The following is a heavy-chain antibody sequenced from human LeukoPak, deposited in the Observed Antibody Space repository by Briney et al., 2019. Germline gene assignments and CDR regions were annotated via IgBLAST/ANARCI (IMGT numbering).Heavy chain of an antibody. V-gene: IGHV3-23*01. CDR3: AKGDPPTYYDILTGQDY. D-gene: IGHD3-9*01. Sequence: PGGSLRLSCAASEFTSSSYAMQWVRQAPGKGLEWVAGISAGGGSTYYADSVKGRLTISRDNSKNMLYLQLNSLRAEDTAVYYCAKGDPPTYYDILTGQDYWGQGTLVTVSS. CDR1: EFTSSSYA. J-gene: IGHJ4*02. CDR2: ISAGGGST.